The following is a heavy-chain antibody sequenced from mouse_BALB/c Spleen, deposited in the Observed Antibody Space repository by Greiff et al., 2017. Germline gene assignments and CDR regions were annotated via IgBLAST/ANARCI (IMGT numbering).Heavy chain of an antibody. CDR2: ISSGGST. D-gene: IGHD2-1*01. CDR3: ARKEGNYDY. Sequence: EVQRVESGGGLVKPGGSLKLSCAASGFTFSSYAMSWVRQTPEKRLEWVASISSGGSTYYPDSVKGRFTISRDNARNILYLQMSSLRSEDTAMYYCARKEGNYDYWGQGTTLTVSS. CDR1: GFTFSSYA. J-gene: IGHJ2*01. V-gene: IGHV5-6-5*01.